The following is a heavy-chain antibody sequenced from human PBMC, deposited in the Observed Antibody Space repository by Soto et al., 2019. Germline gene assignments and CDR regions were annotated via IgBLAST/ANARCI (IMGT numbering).Heavy chain of an antibody. CDR2: IWYDGSNK. CDR3: ARDHRTQLVLDY. J-gene: IGHJ4*02. V-gene: IGHV3-33*01. Sequence: GGSLRLSCAASGFTFSSYGMHWVRQAPGKGLEWVAVIWYDGSNKYYADSVKGRFTISRDNSKNTLYLQMNSLRAEDTAVYYCARDHRTQLVLDYWGQGTLVTVYS. CDR1: GFTFSSYG. D-gene: IGHD6-13*01.